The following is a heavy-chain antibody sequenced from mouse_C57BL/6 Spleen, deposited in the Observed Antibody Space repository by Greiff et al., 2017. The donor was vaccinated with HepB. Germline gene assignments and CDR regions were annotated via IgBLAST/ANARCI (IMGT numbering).Heavy chain of an antibody. V-gene: IGHV3-1*01. Sequence: EVKLVESGPGMVKPSQSLSLTCTVTGYSITSGYDWHWIRHFPGNKLEWMGYISYSGSTNYNPSLKSRISITHDTSKNHFFLKLNSVTTEDTATYYCARGGYYYGSSYEGYFDYWGQGTTLTVSS. D-gene: IGHD1-1*01. CDR3: ARGGYYYGSSYEGYFDY. J-gene: IGHJ2*01. CDR1: GYSITSGYD. CDR2: ISYSGST.